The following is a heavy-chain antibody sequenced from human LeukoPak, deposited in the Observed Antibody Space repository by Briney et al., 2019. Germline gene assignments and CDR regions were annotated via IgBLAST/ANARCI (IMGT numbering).Heavy chain of an antibody. D-gene: IGHD5-18*01. CDR2: MNPNSGNT. V-gene: IGHV1-8*01. CDR3: ARAFGYSYGYFYYFDY. Sequence: ASVKVSCKASGYTFTSYDINWVRRATGQGLEWMGWMNPNSGNTGYAQKFQGRVTMTRNTSISTAYMELSSLRSEDTAVYYCARAFGYSYGYFYYFDYWGQGTLVTVSS. CDR1: GYTFTSYD. J-gene: IGHJ4*02.